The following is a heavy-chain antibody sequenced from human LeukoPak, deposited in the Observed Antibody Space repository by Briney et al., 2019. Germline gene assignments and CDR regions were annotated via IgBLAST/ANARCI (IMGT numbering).Heavy chain of an antibody. CDR2: ISSSSSYI. J-gene: IGHJ6*04. V-gene: IGHV3-21*01. D-gene: IGHD3-10*01. CDR1: GFTFSSYS. CDR3: ARDFQVWFGEAYGMDV. Sequence: PGGSLRLSCAASGFTFSSYSMNWVRQAPGKGLEWASSISSSSSYIYYADSVKGRFTISRDNAKNSLYLQMNSLRAEDTAVYYCARDFQVWFGEAYGMDVWGKGTTVTVSS.